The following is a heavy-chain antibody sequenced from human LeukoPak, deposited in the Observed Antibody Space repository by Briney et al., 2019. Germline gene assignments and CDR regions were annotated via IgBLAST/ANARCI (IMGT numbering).Heavy chain of an antibody. J-gene: IGHJ4*02. CDR3: ARLPQYCSSTSCSLYYFDY. CDR1: GYSISSGYY. Sequence: SETLSLTCAVSGYSISSGYYWAWIRQPPGKGLEWIGRSYHSGSTYYNPSLKSRVTISVDTSKNQFSLKLSSVTAADTAVYYCARLPQYCSSTSCSLYYFDYWGQGTLVTVSS. CDR2: SYHSGST. D-gene: IGHD2-2*01. V-gene: IGHV4-38-2*01.